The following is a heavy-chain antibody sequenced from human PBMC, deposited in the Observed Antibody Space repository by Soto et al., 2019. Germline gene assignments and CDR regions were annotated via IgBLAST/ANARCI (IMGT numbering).Heavy chain of an antibody. D-gene: IGHD6-13*01. J-gene: IGHJ6*02. CDR1: GFTLSNYW. V-gene: IGHV3-7*04. CDR3: AKDQAHSSTWYVAGMDV. CDR2: IKQDGSEI. Sequence: PGGSLRLSCAASGFTLSNYWMTWVRQAPGKGLEWVANIKQDGSEIYYVDSVKGRFTISRDNSKNSVYLQMNSLTAEDTAMYYCAKDQAHSSTWYVAGMDVWGQGTTVTVSS.